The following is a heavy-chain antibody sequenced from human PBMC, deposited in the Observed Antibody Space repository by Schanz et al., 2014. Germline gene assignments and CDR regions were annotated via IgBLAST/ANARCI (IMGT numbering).Heavy chain of an antibody. Sequence: QVQLQESGPGLVKPSETLSLTCTVSGGSISSYYWNWIRQPPGKGLEWIGYVYYTGSTTYNPSLKSRVTISVVPSKRQFSLKLSSVTAADTAVYYCARDKVTTLGYYGMDVGGQGTTVTVSS. D-gene: IGHD3-10*02. V-gene: IGHV4-59*01. CDR1: GGSISSYY. J-gene: IGHJ6*02. CDR2: VYYTGST. CDR3: ARDKVTTLGYYGMDV.